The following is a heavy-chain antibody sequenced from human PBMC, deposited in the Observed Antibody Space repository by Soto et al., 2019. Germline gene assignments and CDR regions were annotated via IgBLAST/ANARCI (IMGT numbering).Heavy chain of an antibody. Sequence: EVQLLESGGGLVQPWGSLRLSCAASGFTFSSYDMSWVRQAPGKGLEWVSTIDSSGGSTYYADSVKGHFTISRDNSKNTLYLQMNILRAEYTAVYYCAKAHDFWSGYFTGFDYWGQGTLVTVSS. D-gene: IGHD3-3*01. CDR2: IDSSGGST. CDR1: GFTFSSYD. J-gene: IGHJ4*02. V-gene: IGHV3-23*01. CDR3: AKAHDFWSGYFTGFDY.